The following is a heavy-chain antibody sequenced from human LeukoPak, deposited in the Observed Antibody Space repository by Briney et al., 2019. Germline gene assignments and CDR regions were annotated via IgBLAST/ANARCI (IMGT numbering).Heavy chain of an antibody. CDR3: ARGYCSDSSCYSQFEF. V-gene: IGHV1-8*01. CDR1: GYTFTSYD. J-gene: IGHJ4*02. CDR2: MNLISGNT. Sequence: ASVQVSCKASGYTFTSYDINWVRQATGQGLEWMGWMNLISGNTGLAQKLQGRVPITRNTSISTAYPELSSFRREDPARYFCARGYCSDSSCYSQFEFWGQGTLVTVSS. D-gene: IGHD2-15*01.